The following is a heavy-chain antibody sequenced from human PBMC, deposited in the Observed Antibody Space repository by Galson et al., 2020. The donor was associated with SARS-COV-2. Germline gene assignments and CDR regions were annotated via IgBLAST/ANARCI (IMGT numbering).Heavy chain of an antibody. J-gene: IGHJ4*02. V-gene: IGHV2-5*02. Sequence: SGPTLVKPTQTLTLTCTFSGFSLSTSGVGVGWIRQPQGKALEWLALIYWDDDKRYSPSLKSRLTITKDTSKNQVVLTMTNMDPVDTATYYCAHRQAAAAGTPYFDYWGQGTLVTVSS. CDR1: GFSLSTSGVG. CDR2: IYWDDDK. D-gene: IGHD6-13*01. CDR3: AHRQAAAAGTPYFDY.